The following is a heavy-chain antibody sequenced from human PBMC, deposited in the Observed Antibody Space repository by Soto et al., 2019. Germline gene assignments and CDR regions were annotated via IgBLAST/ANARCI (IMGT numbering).Heavy chain of an antibody. Sequence: EVQLVESGGGLVQPGGSLRLSCAASGFTVSSNYMSWVRQAPGKGLEWVSVIYSGGSTYYADSVKGRFTISRDNSKNTLYLQMNSLRAEDTAVYYCARDHRRGRWLAFFDYWGQGTLVTVSS. V-gene: IGHV3-66*01. CDR2: IYSGGST. D-gene: IGHD6-19*01. CDR3: ARDHRRGRWLAFFDY. J-gene: IGHJ4*02. CDR1: GFTVSSNY.